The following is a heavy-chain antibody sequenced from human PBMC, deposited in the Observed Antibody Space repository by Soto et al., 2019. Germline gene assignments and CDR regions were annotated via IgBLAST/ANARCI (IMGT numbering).Heavy chain of an antibody. Sequence: QVQLVQSGAEVKKPGASVKVSCKASGYTFSSYAMHWVRQAPGQRLEWMGWINAGTGDTEYSQKLQGRVTFTRDTSATTVYMEVSSLRSEDTAVYYCARVSIMVRGVIIDPWGQGTLVTVSS. J-gene: IGHJ5*02. V-gene: IGHV1-3*01. CDR1: GYTFSSYA. CDR2: INAGTGDT. D-gene: IGHD3-10*01. CDR3: ARVSIMVRGVIIDP.